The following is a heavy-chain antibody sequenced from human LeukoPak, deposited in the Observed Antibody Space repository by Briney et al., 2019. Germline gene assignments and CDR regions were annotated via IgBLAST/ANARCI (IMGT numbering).Heavy chain of an antibody. J-gene: IGHJ6*02. Sequence: GGSLRLSCAASGFTFSSYAMSWVRQAPGKGLEWVSAISGSGGSTYYADSVKGRFTISRDNSKNTLYLQMNSLRAEDTAVYYCAKDGSMVRGVPHYYYGMGVWGQGTTVTVSS. CDR1: GFTFSSYA. CDR3: AKDGSMVRGVPHYYYGMGV. CDR2: ISGSGGST. V-gene: IGHV3-23*01. D-gene: IGHD3-10*01.